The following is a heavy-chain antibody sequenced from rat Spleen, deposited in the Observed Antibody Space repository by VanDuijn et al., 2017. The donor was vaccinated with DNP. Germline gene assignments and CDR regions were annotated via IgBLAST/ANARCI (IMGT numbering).Heavy chain of an antibody. V-gene: IGHV5-22*01. J-gene: IGHJ3*01. Sequence: EVQLVESGGGLVQPGRSLKLSCAASGFTLSDYYMAWVRQAPTKGLEWVAYISYDGGSTYYGDSVKGRITISRDNARSTLYLHMNSLRSEDMATYYCARPMDYYSGGFAYWGQGTLVTVSS. D-gene: IGHD1-1*01. CDR2: ISYDGGST. CDR3: ARPMDYYSGGFAY. CDR1: GFTLSDYY.